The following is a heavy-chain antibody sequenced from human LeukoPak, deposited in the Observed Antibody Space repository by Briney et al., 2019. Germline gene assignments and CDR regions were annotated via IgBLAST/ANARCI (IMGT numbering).Heavy chain of an antibody. CDR2: IYYSGST. CDR1: GGSISSYY. D-gene: IGHD3-10*01. J-gene: IGHJ4*02. Sequence: SETLSLTCTVSGGSISSYYCNWIRQPPGKGQEWIGYIYYSGSTNYNPSLKSRVTISIDTSKNQFSLKLSSVTAADTAVYYCARGISMVRGARYFDYWGQGTLVTVSS. V-gene: IGHV4-59*01. CDR3: ARGISMVRGARYFDY.